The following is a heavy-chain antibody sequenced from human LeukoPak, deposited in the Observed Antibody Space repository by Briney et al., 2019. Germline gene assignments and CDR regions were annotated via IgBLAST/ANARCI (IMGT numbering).Heavy chain of an antibody. V-gene: IGHV3-23*01. Sequence: GGSLRLSCAASGFTFSNYAVTWLRQAPGKGLDWVSGVSGRGDTEYYADSVKGRFTVSRDNSKNTVYLQMNSLRAEDTAIYFCAKDVARYTNAFDVWGQGTMVSVS. CDR3: AKDVARYTNAFDV. J-gene: IGHJ3*01. CDR2: VSGRGDTE. D-gene: IGHD5-18*01. CDR1: GFTFSNYA.